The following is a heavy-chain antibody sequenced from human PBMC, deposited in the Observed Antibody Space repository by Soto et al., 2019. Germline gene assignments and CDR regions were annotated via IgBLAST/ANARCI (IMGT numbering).Heavy chain of an antibody. V-gene: IGHV4-39*07. J-gene: IGHJ4*02. CDR2: IYYSGST. D-gene: IGHD2-2*01. CDR3: ARVPDD. CDR1: GGSTSSSSYY. Sequence: PSETLSLTCTVSGGSTSSSSYYWGWIRQPPGKGLEWIGSIYYSGSTYYNPSLKSRVTISVDRSKNQFSLNLSSVTATDTAVYYCARVPDDWGQGILVTVSS.